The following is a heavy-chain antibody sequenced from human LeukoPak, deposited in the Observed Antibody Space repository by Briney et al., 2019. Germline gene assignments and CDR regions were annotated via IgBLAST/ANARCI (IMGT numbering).Heavy chain of an antibody. CDR3: ASGRQLGY. D-gene: IGHD6-13*01. Sequence: GGSLSLTCAASGFTFSNYWMSWVRQAPGKGLEWVANIKEDGSEKYYVDSVKGRFTISRDNARNSLYLQMNSLRAEDTAVYYCASGRQLGYWGQGTLVTVSS. J-gene: IGHJ4*02. CDR2: IKEDGSEK. CDR1: GFTFSNYW. V-gene: IGHV3-7*02.